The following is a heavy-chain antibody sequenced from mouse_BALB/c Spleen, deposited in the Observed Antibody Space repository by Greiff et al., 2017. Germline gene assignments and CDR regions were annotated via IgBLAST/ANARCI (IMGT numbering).Heavy chain of an antibody. CDR3: ANLRVTGVLRFDY. J-gene: IGHJ2*01. Sequence: QVQLQQSGAELAKPGASVKMSCKASGYTFTSYWMHWVKQRPGQGLEWIGYINPSTGYTEYNQKFKDKATLTADKSSSTAYMQLSSLTSEDSAVYYCANLRVTGVLRFDYWGQGTTLTVSS. CDR2: INPSTGYT. D-gene: IGHD3-1*01. CDR1: GYTFTSYW. V-gene: IGHV1-7*01.